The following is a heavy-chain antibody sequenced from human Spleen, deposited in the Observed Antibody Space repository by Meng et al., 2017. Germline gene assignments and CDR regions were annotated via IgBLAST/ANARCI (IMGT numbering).Heavy chain of an antibody. D-gene: IGHD1-26*01. CDR2: IFHIGST. CDR1: GDSVTGSNW. CDR3: ARVDRDTGTYFDY. J-gene: IGHJ4*02. Sequence: QVQLQESGPGLVKPSGTRSLTWVVSGDSVTGSNWWSWVRQPPGEGLEWSGEIFHIGSTNYNPSLKTRVAISVDKSKNQFSLKLTSATAADTAVYYCARVDRDTGTYFDYWGQGILVTVSS. V-gene: IGHV4-4*02.